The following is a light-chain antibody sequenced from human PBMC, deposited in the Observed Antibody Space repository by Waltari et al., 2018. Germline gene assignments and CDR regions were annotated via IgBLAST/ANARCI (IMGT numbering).Light chain of an antibody. CDR1: QSVSSY. Sequence: EIVLTQSPATLSLSPGERATLSCRASQSVSSYSAWYQQKPGQAPRLLIYDASSRATGIPARFSGSGSGTDFTLTISSLEPEDFAVYYCQQRSNWPRTFGQGTKVEI. V-gene: IGKV3-11*01. J-gene: IGKJ1*01. CDR3: QQRSNWPRT. CDR2: DAS.